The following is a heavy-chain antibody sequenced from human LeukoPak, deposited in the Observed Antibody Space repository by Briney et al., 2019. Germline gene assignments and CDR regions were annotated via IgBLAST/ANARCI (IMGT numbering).Heavy chain of an antibody. V-gene: IGHV1-2*02. CDR3: ARDHDSSDFDY. CDR2: IKPNSGGT. J-gene: IGHJ4*02. Sequence: ASVKVSCKASGYTFTGYYLHWVRQAPGQGLEWMGWIKPNSGGTNNAQKFQGRVTMTRDTSISTAYMELSRLRSDDTAVYYCARDHDSSDFDYWGQGTLVTVSS. D-gene: IGHD3-22*01. CDR1: GYTFTGYY.